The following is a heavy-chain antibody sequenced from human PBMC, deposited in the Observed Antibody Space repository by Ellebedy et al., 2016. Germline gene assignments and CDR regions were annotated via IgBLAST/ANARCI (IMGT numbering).Heavy chain of an antibody. V-gene: IGHV3-23*01. CDR3: VSGVLYHGY. CDR1: GFTLSNYA. J-gene: IGHJ4*02. CDR2: ISAIDGT. D-gene: IGHD2-8*02. Sequence: GESLKISXAGSGFTLSNYAMTWVRQAPGQGLEWVSSISAIDGTYYADSVKGRFTISRDYSKNTLYLQMNSLRAEDTAVYYCVSGVLYHGYWGQGTLVTVSS.